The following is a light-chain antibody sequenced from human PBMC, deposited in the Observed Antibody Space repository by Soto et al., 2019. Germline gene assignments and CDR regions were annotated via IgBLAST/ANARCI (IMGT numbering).Light chain of an antibody. CDR2: SNN. CDR3: AAWDDTLNGYV. J-gene: IGLJ1*01. V-gene: IGLV1-44*01. Sequence: QSVLTQPPSTSGTPGQRVTFSCSGGSSNIGGNTVNWYQHLPGTAPKGLIYSNNQRPSGVPDRFSGSKSGTSASLAVSGLQTEDEADYYCAAWDDTLNGYVFGTGTKLTVL. CDR1: SSNIGGNT.